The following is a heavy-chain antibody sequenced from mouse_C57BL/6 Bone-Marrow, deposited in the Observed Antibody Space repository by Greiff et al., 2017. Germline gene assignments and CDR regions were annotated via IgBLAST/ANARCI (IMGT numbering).Heavy chain of an antibody. CDR2: IYPGSGST. J-gene: IGHJ1*03. V-gene: IGHV1-55*01. CDR3: ANGPPYWYFDV. CDR1: GYTFTSYW. D-gene: IGHD3-1*01. Sequence: QVQLQQPGAELVKPGASVKMSCKASGYTFTSYWITWVKQRPGQGLEWIGDIYPGSGSTNYSEKLKSKGTLTVDKSSSTAYMQLSSLTSEDSAVYYCANGPPYWYFDVWGTGTTVTVSS.